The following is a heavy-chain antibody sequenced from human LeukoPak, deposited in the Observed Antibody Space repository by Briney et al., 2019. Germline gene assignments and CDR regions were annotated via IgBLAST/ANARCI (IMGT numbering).Heavy chain of an antibody. Sequence: GGSLRLSCVASGFTLNNNYLSWGRQAPGKGLEWVSVIYNGGSTYYSDSVRGRFTISRDNSKNTLYLHMNSLRADDTAVYYCAVRSWPGHYYFDYWGQGTLVTVSS. CDR2: IYNGGST. CDR3: AVRSWPGHYYFDY. V-gene: IGHV3-53*01. D-gene: IGHD6-13*01. J-gene: IGHJ4*02. CDR1: GFTLNNNY.